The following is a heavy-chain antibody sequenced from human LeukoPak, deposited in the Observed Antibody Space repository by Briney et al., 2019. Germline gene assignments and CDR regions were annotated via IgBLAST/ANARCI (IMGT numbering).Heavy chain of an antibody. CDR3: ARSGDTVTTRYYYMDV. V-gene: IGHV3-7*01. J-gene: IGHJ6*03. CDR1: RFTFSSYW. CDR2: IKQNGGEK. Sequence: PGGSLRLSCAASRFTFSSYWMSWVRQAPGKGLEGVANIKQNGGEKYYVDSVKGRFTISRDSAKNSLYLQMNSLRVEDTAVYYCARSGDTVTTRYYYMDVWGKGTTVTVSS. D-gene: IGHD4-17*01.